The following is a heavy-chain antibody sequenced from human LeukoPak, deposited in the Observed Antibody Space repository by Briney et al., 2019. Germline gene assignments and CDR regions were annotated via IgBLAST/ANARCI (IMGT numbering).Heavy chain of an antibody. J-gene: IGHJ4*02. CDR3: ARERDYDSSGYYFDY. CDR1: GFTFSRYE. V-gene: IGHV3-48*03. D-gene: IGHD3-22*01. Sequence: GGSLRLSCAASGFTFSRYEMNGVRHARGKGREWVSYISSSCSTIYYSDSVKGRFTISRDNAKTSLYLQMNSLRAEDTAVYYCARERDYDSSGYYFDYWGQGTLVTVSS. CDR2: ISSSCSTI.